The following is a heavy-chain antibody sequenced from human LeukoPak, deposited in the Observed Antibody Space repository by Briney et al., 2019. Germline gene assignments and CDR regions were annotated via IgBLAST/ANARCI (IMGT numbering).Heavy chain of an antibody. D-gene: IGHD3-16*01. J-gene: IGHJ5*02. CDR3: ARHPDRGSTFHNYNWFGP. V-gene: IGHV4-31*03. CDR2: IYYSGST. CDR1: GGSISSGGYY. Sequence: PSQTLSLTCTVSGGSISSGGYYWSWIRQHPGTGLEWIGYIYYSGSTYYNPSLKSRVTISVDTSKNQFSLKMSSVTAADTAVYYCARHPDRGSTFHNYNWFGPWGQGTLVTVSS.